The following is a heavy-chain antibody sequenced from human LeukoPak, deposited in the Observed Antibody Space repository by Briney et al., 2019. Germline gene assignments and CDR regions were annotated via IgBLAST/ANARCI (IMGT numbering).Heavy chain of an antibody. J-gene: IGHJ4*02. CDR1: GGSISSYY. V-gene: IGHV4-59*12. CDR3: ARERAITMIDD. D-gene: IGHD3-22*01. CDR2: IYYSGST. Sequence: PSETLSLTCTVSGGSISSYYWSWIRQPPGKGLEWIGYIYYSGSTNYNPSLKSRVTISVDTSKNQFSLKLSSVTAADTAVYYCARERAITMIDDWGQGTLVTVSS.